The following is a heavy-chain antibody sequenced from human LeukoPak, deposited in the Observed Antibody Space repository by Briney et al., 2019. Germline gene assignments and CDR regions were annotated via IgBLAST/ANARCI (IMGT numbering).Heavy chain of an antibody. J-gene: IGHJ4*02. V-gene: IGHV3-9*03. D-gene: IGHD6-19*01. CDR3: AKDLTRAVAGLLDY. CDR2: ISWNSGSI. CDR1: GFTFDDYA. Sequence: GGPLRLSCAASGFTFDDYAMHWVRQAPGKGLEWVSGISWNSGSIGYADSVKGRFTISRDNAKNSLYLQINSLRAEDMALYYCAKDLTRAVAGLLDYWGQGTLVTVSS.